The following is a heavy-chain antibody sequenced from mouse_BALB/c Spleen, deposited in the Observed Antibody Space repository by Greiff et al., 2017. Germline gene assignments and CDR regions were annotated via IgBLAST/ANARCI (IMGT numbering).Heavy chain of an antibody. CDR1: GFTFSSYY. J-gene: IGHJ1*01. CDR3: ARHGITTDWYFDV. V-gene: IGHV5-6-2*01. CDR2: INSNGGST. D-gene: IGHD2-4*01. Sequence: EVKLVESGGGLVQPGGSRKLSCAASGFTFSSYYMSWVRQTPEKRLELVAAINSNGGSTYYPDTVKGRFTISRDNAKNTLYLQMSSLKSEDTALYYCARHGITTDWYFDVWGAGTTVTVSS.